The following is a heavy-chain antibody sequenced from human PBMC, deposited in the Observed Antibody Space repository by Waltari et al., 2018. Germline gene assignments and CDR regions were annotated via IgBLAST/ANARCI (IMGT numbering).Heavy chain of an antibody. CDR1: GGTFSSYA. CDR2: IIPICGTA. D-gene: IGHD4-17*01. V-gene: IGHV1-69*13. Sequence: QVHLVQSGAEEKKPRSSVQVSCKASGGTFSSYAISWVRQAPGQGLEWMGGIIPICGTANYAQKFQGRVTITADESTSTAYMELSSLRSEDTAVYYCARDTYGDLWYFDLWGRGTLVTVSS. J-gene: IGHJ2*01. CDR3: ARDTYGDLWYFDL.